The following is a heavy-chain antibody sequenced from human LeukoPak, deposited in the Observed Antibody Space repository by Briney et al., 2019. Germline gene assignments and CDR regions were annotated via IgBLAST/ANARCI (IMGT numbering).Heavy chain of an antibody. Sequence: PSETLSLTCTVSGGSIRSYYWSWIRQPPGKGLEWIGYIYYSGSTNYNPSLKSRVTISVDTSKNQFSLKLSSVTAADTAVYYCARRLYGDRLDYWGQGTLVTVSS. CDR1: GGSIRSYY. CDR3: ARRLYGDRLDY. J-gene: IGHJ4*02. CDR2: IYYSGST. D-gene: IGHD4-17*01. V-gene: IGHV4-59*01.